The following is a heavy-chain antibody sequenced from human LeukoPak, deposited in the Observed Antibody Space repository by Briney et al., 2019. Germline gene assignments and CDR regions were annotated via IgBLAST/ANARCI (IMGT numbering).Heavy chain of an antibody. D-gene: IGHD2-15*01. V-gene: IGHV1-18*01. Sequence: EASVKVSCKASGYTFTSYGISWVRQAPGQGLEWMGWISAYNGNTNYAQKLQGRVTMTTDTSTSTAYMELRSLRSDDTAVYYCAGAPPWGAATGDSMNVWGKGTTVTVSS. J-gene: IGHJ6*04. CDR1: GYTFTSYG. CDR3: AGAPPWGAATGDSMNV. CDR2: ISAYNGNT.